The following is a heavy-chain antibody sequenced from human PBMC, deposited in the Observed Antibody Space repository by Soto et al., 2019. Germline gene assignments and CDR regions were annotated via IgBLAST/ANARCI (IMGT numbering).Heavy chain of an antibody. CDR1: GASITNDDFF. Sequence: SETLSLTCTVSGASITNDDFFWTWVRQHPERGLEWLAYVTSGGSIYYNPSLRSRLTVSLDKSKSQFSLNVKSVTAADTAVYYCAKMERTQLWLLVQNWGQGLLVNVSS. V-gene: IGHV4-31*03. CDR3: AKMERTQLWLLVQN. CDR2: VTSGGSI. J-gene: IGHJ4*02. D-gene: IGHD5-18*01.